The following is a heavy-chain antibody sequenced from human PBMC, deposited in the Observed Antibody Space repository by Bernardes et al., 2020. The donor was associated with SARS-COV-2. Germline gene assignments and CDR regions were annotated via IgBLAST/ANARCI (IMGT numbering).Heavy chain of an antibody. D-gene: IGHD6-6*01. J-gene: IGHJ6*04. CDR1: GYTSTSYG. Sequence: ASVKVSCKASGYTSTSYGISWVRQAPGQGLQWMGWISGYNGNKNYAQRFQGRVTMTTDTSTSTAYMELRSLRSDDTAVYYCARGPWEYRSSSSYYYGMDVWGKRTTVTVTS. V-gene: IGHV1-18*01. CDR2: ISGYNGNK. CDR3: ARGPWEYRSSSSYYYGMDV.